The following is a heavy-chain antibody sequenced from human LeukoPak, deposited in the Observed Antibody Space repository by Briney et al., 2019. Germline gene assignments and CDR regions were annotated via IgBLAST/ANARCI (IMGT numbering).Heavy chain of an antibody. V-gene: IGHV3-30*04. CDR3: ARDREWLQPFDY. CDR2: ISYDGSNK. J-gene: IGHJ4*02. D-gene: IGHD5-12*01. CDR1: GFTFSSYA. Sequence: GGSLRLSCAASGFTFSSYAMSWVRQAPGKGLEWVAVISYDGSNKYYADSVKGRFTISRDNSKNTLYLQMNSLRAEDTAVYYCARDREWLQPFDYWGQGTLVTVSS.